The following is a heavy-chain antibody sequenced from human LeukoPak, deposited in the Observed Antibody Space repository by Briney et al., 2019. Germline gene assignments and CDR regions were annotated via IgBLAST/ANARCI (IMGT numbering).Heavy chain of an antibody. D-gene: IGHD2-2*01. CDR1: GGSFSSYY. Sequence: SSETLSLTCAVYGGSFSSYYWSWIRQPPGKGLEWIGEINHSGSTNYNPSLKSRVTISVDTSKNQFSLKLSSVTAADTAVYYCASRYCSSTSCYHFDYWGQGTLVTVSS. J-gene: IGHJ4*02. CDR3: ASRYCSSTSCYHFDY. CDR2: INHSGST. V-gene: IGHV4-34*01.